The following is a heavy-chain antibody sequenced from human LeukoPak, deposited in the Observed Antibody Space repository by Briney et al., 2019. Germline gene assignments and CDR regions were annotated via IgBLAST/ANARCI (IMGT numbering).Heavy chain of an antibody. V-gene: IGHV4-34*01. CDR1: GGSFSGYY. D-gene: IGHD4-17*01. CDR2: INHSGST. J-gene: IGHJ5*02. CDR3: ARVARGDYVPFYRFDP. Sequence: NPSETLSLTCAVYGGSFSGYYWSRIRQPPGKGLEWIGEINHSGSTNYNPSLKSRVTTSVDTSKNQFSLKLSSVTAADTAVYYCARVARGDYVPFYRFDPWGQGTLVTVSS.